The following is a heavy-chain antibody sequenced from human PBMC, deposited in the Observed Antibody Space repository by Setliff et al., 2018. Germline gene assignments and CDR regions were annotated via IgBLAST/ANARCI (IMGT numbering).Heavy chain of an antibody. CDR3: AREVPGYSGALDF. J-gene: IGHJ5*01. CDR1: GYTLTAYY. V-gene: IGHV1-2*02. CDR2: INPNSGGT. D-gene: IGHD5-12*01. Sequence: ASVKVSCKASGYTLTAYYIHWVRQAPGQGLEWMGWINPNSGGTNYAQKFQGRVTMTRDTSINTVYMELKSLTSDDSAVYYCAREVPGYSGALDFWGRGTLVTVSS.